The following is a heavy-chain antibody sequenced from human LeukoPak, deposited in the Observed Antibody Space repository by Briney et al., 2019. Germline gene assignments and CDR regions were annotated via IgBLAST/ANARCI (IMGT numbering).Heavy chain of an antibody. CDR2: INPNIGGT. J-gene: IGHJ6*03. CDR3: ARDRGEVATLYYYYYMDV. Sequence: VAAVKVSCKASVYTFTGYYMHWVRQAPRQGLEWMGWINPNIGGTNYAQKFQGRVTMTRDTSISTAYMELSRLRSADTAVYYCARDRGEVATLYYYYYMDVWGKGTTVTVSS. V-gene: IGHV1-2*02. CDR1: VYTFTGYY. D-gene: IGHD5-24*01.